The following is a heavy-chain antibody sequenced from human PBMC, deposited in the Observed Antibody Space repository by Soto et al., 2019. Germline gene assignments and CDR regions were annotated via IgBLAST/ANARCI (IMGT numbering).Heavy chain of an antibody. V-gene: IGHV3-30*04. J-gene: IGHJ4*02. Sequence: GGSLRLSCAASGFTFSSYAMHWVRQAPGKGLEWVAVISYDGSNKYYADSVKGRFTISRDNSKNTLYLQMNSLRAEDTAVYYCARALTMVTSDFDYWGQGTLGTVSS. D-gene: IGHD3-10*01. CDR1: GFTFSSYA. CDR3: ARALTMVTSDFDY. CDR2: ISYDGSNK.